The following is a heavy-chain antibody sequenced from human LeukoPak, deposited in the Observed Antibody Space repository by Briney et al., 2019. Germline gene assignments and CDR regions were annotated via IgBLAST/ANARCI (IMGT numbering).Heavy chain of an antibody. CDR3: ARGQWGGLFDY. J-gene: IGHJ4*02. Sequence: SETLSLTCTVSGGSISSSSYYWGWIRQPPGKGLEWIGSIYYSGSTSYNPSLKSRVTISVDTSKNQFSLKLSSVTAADTAVYYCARGQWGGLFDYWGQGTLVTVSS. D-gene: IGHD2-21*02. CDR1: GGSISSSSYY. CDR2: IYYSGST. V-gene: IGHV4-39*07.